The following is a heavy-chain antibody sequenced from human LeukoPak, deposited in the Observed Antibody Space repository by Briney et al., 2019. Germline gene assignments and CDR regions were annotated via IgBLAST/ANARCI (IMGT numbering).Heavy chain of an antibody. CDR3: AKSRPYSSGPFDY. CDR2: IYYSGNT. J-gene: IGHJ4*02. D-gene: IGHD6-19*01. Sequence: PSETLSLTCTVSGGSISSYYWIWIRQPPGKGLEWIGFIYYSGNTNYNPSLKSRVTISVDTSKNQFSLKVRSVIAADTAVYYCAKSRPYSSGPFDYWGQGTLVTVSS. CDR1: GGSISSYY. V-gene: IGHV4-59*01.